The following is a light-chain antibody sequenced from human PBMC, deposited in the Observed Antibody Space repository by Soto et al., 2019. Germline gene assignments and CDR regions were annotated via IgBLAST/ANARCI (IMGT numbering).Light chain of an antibody. CDR3: SSYTSSSPYV. CDR2: EVN. V-gene: IGLV2-14*01. Sequence: QSALTQPASVSGSPGQSGTISCTGTSTDVGNYNYVSWYRQYPGKAPKLMIYEVNNRPSGISSRFSGSKSGNTASLTISGLQAEDEADYYCSSYTSSSPYVFGTGTKVTVL. J-gene: IGLJ1*01. CDR1: STDVGNYNY.